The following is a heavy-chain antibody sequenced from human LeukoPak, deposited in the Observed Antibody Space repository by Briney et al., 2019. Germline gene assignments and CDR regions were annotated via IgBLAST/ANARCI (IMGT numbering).Heavy chain of an antibody. D-gene: IGHD2-2*01. Sequence: GGSLRLSCAASGFTFSSYSMNWVRQAPGEGLEWVSYISSTSSTIYYADSVKGRFTISRDNAKNSLYLQMNSLRAEDTAVYYCARDDGYCSSTSCYGIDYWGQGTLVTVSS. CDR1: GFTFSSYS. V-gene: IGHV3-48*01. J-gene: IGHJ4*02. CDR2: ISSTSSTI. CDR3: ARDDGYCSSTSCYGIDY.